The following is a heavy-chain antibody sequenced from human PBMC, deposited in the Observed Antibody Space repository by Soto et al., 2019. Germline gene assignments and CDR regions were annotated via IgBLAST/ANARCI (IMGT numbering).Heavy chain of an antibody. D-gene: IGHD3-22*01. CDR1: GFTLSEHY. V-gene: IGHV3-72*01. Sequence: EVQLVESGGGLVQPGESLRLSCAVSGFTLSEHYIDWVRQAPGKGLEWVGRSRNRAQGYSTQYAASVKGRFTTSRDDSKNLLWRQMYSLRTEQTAIDNCVRDTYFSDSSGYTRCFACWGQGTLVTLPS. CDR2: SRNRAQGYST. J-gene: IGHJ4*02. CDR3: VRDTYFSDSSGYTRCFAC.